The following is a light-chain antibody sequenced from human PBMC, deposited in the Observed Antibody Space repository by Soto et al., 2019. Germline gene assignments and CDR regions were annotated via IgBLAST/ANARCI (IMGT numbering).Light chain of an antibody. J-gene: IGKJ2*03. Sequence: DIVLTQSPGTLSLPAGERATLSCRASQGVDSRYLAWYQQKPGQAPRLLIYAVSSRATGIPDRFSGSGSGTDFTLTISRLEPEDFAEYYCQQYGSSPRYSFGQGTKLEIK. CDR3: QQYGSSPRYS. CDR2: AVS. V-gene: IGKV3-20*01. CDR1: QGVDSRY.